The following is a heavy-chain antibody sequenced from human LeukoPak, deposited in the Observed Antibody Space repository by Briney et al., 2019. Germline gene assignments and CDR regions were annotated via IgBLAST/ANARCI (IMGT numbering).Heavy chain of an antibody. D-gene: IGHD5-12*01. Sequence: ASVKVSCKASGYTFANNFMHWVRQAPGQGLEWMGIINPSGDNTWYAQKFQGRVTMTRDMATSTDYMEVSSLRSEDTAVYYCARDNSVGDSAWWFDPWGQGTLVTVSS. CDR1: GYTFANNF. CDR3: ARDNSVGDSAWWFDP. CDR2: INPSGDNT. V-gene: IGHV1-46*01. J-gene: IGHJ5*02.